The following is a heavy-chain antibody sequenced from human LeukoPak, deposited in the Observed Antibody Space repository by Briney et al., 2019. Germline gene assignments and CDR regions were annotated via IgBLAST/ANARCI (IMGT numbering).Heavy chain of an antibody. V-gene: IGHV1-18*01. CDR3: ARLVGSSSWTTYNWFDP. D-gene: IGHD6-13*01. CDR1: GYTFTSYS. CDR2: ISAYNGNT. J-gene: IGHJ5*02. Sequence: ASVKVSCKASGYTFTSYSISWVRQAPGQGLEWMGWISAYNGNTNYAQKLQGRVTMTTDTSTSTAYMELRSLRSDDTAVYYCARLVGSSSWTTYNWFDPWGQGTLVTVSS.